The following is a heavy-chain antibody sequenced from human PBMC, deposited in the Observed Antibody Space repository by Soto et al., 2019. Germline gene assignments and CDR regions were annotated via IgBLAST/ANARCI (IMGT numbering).Heavy chain of an antibody. CDR2: ISGSDGST. Sequence: EVQLLESGGGLVQPGGSLRLSCAASGFTFSSYAMTCIRQAPGKWLEWVSVISGSDGSTYYADSVKGRFPISRDKYRHTLYVQMNSLRAEDTAVYYCANAISGYNAPLDHWGEGTRVTVSS. D-gene: IGHD1-20*01. CDR1: GFTFSSYA. J-gene: IGHJ4*02. V-gene: IGHV3-23*01. CDR3: ANAISGYNAPLDH.